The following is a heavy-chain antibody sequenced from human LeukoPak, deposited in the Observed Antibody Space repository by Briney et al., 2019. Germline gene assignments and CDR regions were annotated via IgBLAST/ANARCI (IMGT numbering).Heavy chain of an antibody. V-gene: IGHV7-4-1*02. CDR1: GYTFTSYA. Sequence: ASVKDSCKGSGYTFTSYAMNRVRQAPGQGLEWMGWINTNTGNPTYAQGFTGRFVFSLDTSVSTAYLQISSLKAEATAVYYCARDLIGSYFGGGTDYWGQGTLVTVSS. D-gene: IGHD4-23*01. CDR3: ARDLIGSYFGGGTDY. J-gene: IGHJ4*02. CDR2: INTNTGNP.